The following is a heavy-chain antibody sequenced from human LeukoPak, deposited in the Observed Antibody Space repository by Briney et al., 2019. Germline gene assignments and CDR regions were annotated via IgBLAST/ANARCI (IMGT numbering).Heavy chain of an antibody. V-gene: IGHV3-15*01. D-gene: IGHD3-10*01. J-gene: IGHJ4*02. Sequence: PGGTLRLFCAASGFPFSDAWLSWVRQASGKGLEWVGGIHSKVDHGTTDYAAPVKGRFTISRDDSQNTLSMQMNSLKTEDTAVYYCTTDQPNYGSGSYAHRFYSWGQGTLVTVSS. CDR1: GFPFSDAW. CDR2: IHSKVDHGTT. CDR3: TTDQPNYGSGSYAHRFYS.